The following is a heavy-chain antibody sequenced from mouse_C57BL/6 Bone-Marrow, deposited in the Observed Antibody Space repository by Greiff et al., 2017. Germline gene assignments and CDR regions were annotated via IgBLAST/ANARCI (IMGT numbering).Heavy chain of an antibody. Sequence: QVQLQQSGAELARPGASVKLSCKASVSTFTSYGISWVKQITGQGLEWIGQLYPRLGDTYYNEEFEGKATLTADKSYSTAYMELRSLTSEDTAVYFCARGGMNRTDDDGGQGTTLRGSA. CDR3: ARGGMNRTDDD. CDR2: LYPRLGDT. J-gene: IGHJ2*01. CDR1: VSTFTSYG. V-gene: IGHV1-81*01.